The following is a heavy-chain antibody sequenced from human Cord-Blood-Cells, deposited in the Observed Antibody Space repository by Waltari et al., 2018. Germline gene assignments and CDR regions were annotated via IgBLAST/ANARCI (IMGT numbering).Heavy chain of an antibody. V-gene: IGHV4-39*07. Sequence: QLQLQESGPGLVKPSETLSLPCTVSGGSISSSSYYWGWIRQPPGKGLEWIGSIYYSGSTYYNPSLKSRVTISVDTSKNQFSLKLSSVTAADTAVYYCARESVAAAGPFDYWGQGTLVTVSS. CDR3: ARESVAAAGPFDY. D-gene: IGHD6-13*01. CDR2: IYYSGST. CDR1: GGSISSSSYY. J-gene: IGHJ4*02.